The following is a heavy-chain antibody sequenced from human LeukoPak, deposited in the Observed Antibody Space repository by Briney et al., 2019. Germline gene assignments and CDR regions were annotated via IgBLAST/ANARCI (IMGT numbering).Heavy chain of an antibody. CDR2: ISSTGGST. J-gene: IGHJ4*02. CDR1: GFTFSSYA. D-gene: IGHD1-26*01. Sequence: GGSLRLSCAGSGFTFSSYAMSWVRQAPGKGLEWVSVISSTGGSTFYADSVKGRFTISRDNSKSTMFLQMNSLRAEDTAVYYCARDQGYSARGSCDYWGQGTLVTVSS. CDR3: ARDQGYSARGSCDY. V-gene: IGHV3-23*01.